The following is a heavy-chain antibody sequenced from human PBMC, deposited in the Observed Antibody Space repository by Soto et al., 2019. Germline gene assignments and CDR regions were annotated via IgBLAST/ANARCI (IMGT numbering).Heavy chain of an antibody. V-gene: IGHV4-31*03. J-gene: IGHJ4*02. D-gene: IGHD2-15*01. Sequence: PSETLSLTCTVSGGSISSSSYYWGRIRQPPGKGLEWIGYIYYSGSTYYNSSLKSRVTISVDASKNQFSLKLSSVTAADTAVYYCARVGCSGGSCYPGPGLIDYWGQGTLVTVSS. CDR3: ARVGCSGGSCYPGPGLIDY. CDR2: IYYSGST. CDR1: GGSISSSSYY.